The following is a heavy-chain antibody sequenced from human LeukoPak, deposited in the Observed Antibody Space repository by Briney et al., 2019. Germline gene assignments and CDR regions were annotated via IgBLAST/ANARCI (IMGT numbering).Heavy chain of an antibody. CDR3: ARDGLSIAVADGPPPW. V-gene: IGHV3-21*01. Sequence: PGGSLRLSCAASGFTFSSYSMDWVRQAPGKGLEWVSSISSSSSYIYYADSVKGRFTISRDNAKNSLYLQMNGLRAEDTAVYYCARDGLSIAVADGPPPWWGQGTLVTVSS. CDR1: GFTFSSYS. J-gene: IGHJ4*02. D-gene: IGHD6-19*01. CDR2: ISSSSSYI.